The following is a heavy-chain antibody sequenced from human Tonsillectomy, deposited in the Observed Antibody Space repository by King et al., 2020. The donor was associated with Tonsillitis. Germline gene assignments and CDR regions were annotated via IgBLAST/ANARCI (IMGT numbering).Heavy chain of an antibody. CDR2: ISAYNGHI. D-gene: IGHD3-10*01. V-gene: IGHV1-18*01. CDR3: ARGLVRGVILDYFDY. Sequence: VQLVGSGAEVKKPGASVKVSCKASGYIFTSSDISWVRQAPGQGLEWMGWISAYNGHINYAQKLQGRVTMTTDTSTSTAYMELRSLRSDDTAVYYCARGLVRGVILDYFDYWGQGTLVTVSS. CDR1: GYIFTSSD. J-gene: IGHJ4*02.